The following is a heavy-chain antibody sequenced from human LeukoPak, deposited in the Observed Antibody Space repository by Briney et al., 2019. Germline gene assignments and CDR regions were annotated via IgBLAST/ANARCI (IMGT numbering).Heavy chain of an antibody. V-gene: IGHV4-4*07. Sequence: PSETLSLTCTVSGGSISSYYWSWIRQPAGKGLEWIARIYTSGSTNYNPTLKSRVNISVDTSKNQFSLKLSSVTAANTAVYYCARVGRITIVRGGMPVSDYYNYMDVWGKGTTVTVSS. D-gene: IGHD3-10*01. CDR3: ARVGRITIVRGGMPVSDYYNYMDV. CDR2: IYTSGST. CDR1: GGSISSYY. J-gene: IGHJ6*03.